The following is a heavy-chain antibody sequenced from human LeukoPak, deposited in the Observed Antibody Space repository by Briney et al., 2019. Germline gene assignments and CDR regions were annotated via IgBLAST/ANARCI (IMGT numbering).Heavy chain of an antibody. CDR2: INPSGGST. Sequence: GASVKVSCKASGYTFTSYYMHWVRQAPGQGLEWMGIINPSGGSTSYAQKFQGRVTMTRDTSTSTVYMELSSLRSEDTAVYYCARDRSTVTTSPWAFDIWGQGTMVTLSS. D-gene: IGHD4-17*01. CDR1: GYTFTSYY. J-gene: IGHJ3*02. V-gene: IGHV1-46*01. CDR3: ARDRSTVTTSPWAFDI.